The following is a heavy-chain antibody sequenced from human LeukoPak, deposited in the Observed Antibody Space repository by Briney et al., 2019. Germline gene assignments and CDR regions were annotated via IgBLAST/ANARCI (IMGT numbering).Heavy chain of an antibody. CDR2: IRSKIYGGTT. J-gene: IGHJ4*02. CDR3: TRDQYSSGWYDILFDY. Sequence: GGSLRLSCTASGFTFGDYAMSWFRQAPGKGLEWVGFIRSKIYGGTTEYAASVKSRFTISRDDSKSIAYLQMNSLKTEDTAVYYCTRDQYSSGWYDILFDYWGQGTLVTVSS. CDR1: GFTFGDYA. D-gene: IGHD6-19*01. V-gene: IGHV3-49*03.